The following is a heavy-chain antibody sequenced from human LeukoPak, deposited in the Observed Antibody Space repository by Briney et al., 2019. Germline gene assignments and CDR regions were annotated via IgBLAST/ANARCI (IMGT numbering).Heavy chain of an antibody. Sequence: GGSLRLSCAASGFTFSSYGMHWVRQAPGRGLEWVAVIWYDGSNKYYADSVKGRFTISRDNPKNTHYLQMDSLGAEDAAVYYCGVTGGGYSSSWYFDYWGQGTLVTVSS. V-gene: IGHV3-33*01. CDR2: IWYDGSNK. D-gene: IGHD6-13*01. CDR1: GFTFSSYG. J-gene: IGHJ4*02. CDR3: GVTGGGYSSSWYFDY.